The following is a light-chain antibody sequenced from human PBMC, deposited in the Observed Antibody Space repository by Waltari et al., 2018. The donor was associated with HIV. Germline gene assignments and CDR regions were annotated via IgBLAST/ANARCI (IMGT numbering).Light chain of an antibody. CDR2: GSS. V-gene: IGLV1-44*01. J-gene: IGLJ1*01. CDR1: FSNIGSNT. CDR3: AVWDDSLSEYV. Sequence: QSVLTQPPSASGAPGPRVTISCSGSFSNIGSNTVNWYQQLPVTAPRLLSYGSSQLPAGVPDRFSGSRSDTSASLDISGLHSEDEGDYYCAVWDDSLSEYVFATGTKVFVL.